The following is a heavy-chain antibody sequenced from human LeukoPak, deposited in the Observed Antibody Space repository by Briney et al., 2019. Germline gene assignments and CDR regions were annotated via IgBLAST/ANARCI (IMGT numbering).Heavy chain of an antibody. CDR3: VRDKWPDTAMVLYYYYGMDV. D-gene: IGHD5-18*01. Sequence: SVKVSCKASGGTFSSYAISWVRQAPGQGLEWMGGFIPIFGTANYAQKFQGRVTITADESTSTAYMELSSLRSEDTAVYYCVRDKWPDTAMVLYYYYGMDVWGQGTTVTVSS. J-gene: IGHJ6*02. CDR1: GGTFSSYA. V-gene: IGHV1-69*13. CDR2: FIPIFGTA.